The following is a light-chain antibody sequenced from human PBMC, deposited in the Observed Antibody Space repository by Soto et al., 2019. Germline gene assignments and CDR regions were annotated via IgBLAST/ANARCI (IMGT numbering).Light chain of an antibody. CDR2: DVT. CDR1: SSDVGGYNY. Sequence: QSALSQPASVSGSPGQSITISCTGTSSDVGGYNYVSWYQQHPVKEPKLIIHDVTVRPSGVSDRFSGSKSGNTAYLTISGLQAEDEADYHCCSYSSSSTLPYAFGTGTKVTVL. CDR3: CSYSSSSTLPYA. J-gene: IGLJ1*01. V-gene: IGLV2-14*03.